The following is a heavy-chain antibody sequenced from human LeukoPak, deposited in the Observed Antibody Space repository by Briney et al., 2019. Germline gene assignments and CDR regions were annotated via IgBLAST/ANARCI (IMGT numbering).Heavy chain of an antibody. J-gene: IGHJ4*02. Sequence: HAGGSLRLSCAASGFIFNNYWMSWVRQAPGKGLEWVSAISGSGGSTYYADSVKGRFTISRDNSKNTLYLQMNSLRAEDTAVYYCAKGVRFDWLIYYFDYWGQGTLVTVSS. CDR2: ISGSGGST. D-gene: IGHD3-9*01. V-gene: IGHV3-23*01. CDR1: GFIFNNYW. CDR3: AKGVRFDWLIYYFDY.